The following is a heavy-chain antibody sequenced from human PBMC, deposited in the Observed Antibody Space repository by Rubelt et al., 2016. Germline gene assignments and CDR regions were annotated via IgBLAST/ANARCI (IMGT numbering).Heavy chain of an antibody. Sequence: EDQLVQSGAEVKEPGESLRISCQDSGNNFPRHYISWVRQMPGKGLEWMGRIDPSDSYIPYSPPFQGHVPFSVDKSISTAFLQWDSLKASDTAMYYCARHVGQWLPIWGQGTLVTVSS. V-gene: IGHV5-10-1*01. CDR3: ARHVGQWLPI. D-gene: IGHD6-19*01. J-gene: IGHJ4*02. CDR2: IDPSDSYI. CDR1: GNNFPRHY.